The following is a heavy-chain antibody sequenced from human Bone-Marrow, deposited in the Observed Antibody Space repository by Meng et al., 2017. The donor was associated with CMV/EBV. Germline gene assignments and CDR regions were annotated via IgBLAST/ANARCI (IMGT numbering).Heavy chain of an antibody. J-gene: IGHJ4*02. D-gene: IGHD2-8*01. V-gene: IGHV4-39*01. CDR2: IYYSGTT. Sequence: SETLSLTCIVSGGSMKTSSYYWDWIRQSPGKGLEWIGSIYYSGTTYYNPSLKSRVTISVDTSKNQFSLNLSSVTAADTAVYYCARTTSGRFDYWGQGTLDTVSS. CDR3: ARTTSGRFDY. CDR1: GGSMKTSSYY.